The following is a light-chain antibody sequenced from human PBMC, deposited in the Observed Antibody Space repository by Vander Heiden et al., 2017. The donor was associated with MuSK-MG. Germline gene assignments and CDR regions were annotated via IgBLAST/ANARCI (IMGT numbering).Light chain of an antibody. CDR3: SSDTSSSSVV. CDR2: DVS. V-gene: IGLV2-14*03. Sequence: QSALTQPASVSGSPGQSTTISCPGTSSDVGGYNSVSWYQQHPGKAHKLMIYDVSKRPAGVANSFSGSKSGNTASLTSSGRQDEDEDDYYCSSDTSSSSVVFGGGTKLTVL. J-gene: IGLJ2*01. CDR1: SSDVGGYNS.